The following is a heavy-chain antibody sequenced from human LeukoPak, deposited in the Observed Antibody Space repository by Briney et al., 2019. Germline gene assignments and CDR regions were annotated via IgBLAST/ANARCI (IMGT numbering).Heavy chain of an antibody. V-gene: IGHV1-24*01. J-gene: IGHJ4*02. CDR2: FDPEDGET. Sequence: ALVKVSCKVSGYTLTELSMHWVRQAPGKGLEWMGGFDPEDGETIYAQKFQGRVTMTEDTSTDTAYMELSSLRSEDTAVYYCATLGDIWFGELYYWGQGTLVTVSS. D-gene: IGHD3-10*01. CDR1: GYTLTELS. CDR3: ATLGDIWFGELYY.